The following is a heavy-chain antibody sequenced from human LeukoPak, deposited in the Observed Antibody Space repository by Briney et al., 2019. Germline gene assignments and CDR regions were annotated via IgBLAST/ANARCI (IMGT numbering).Heavy chain of an antibody. CDR3: AKSQGRTTWYVWFDP. J-gene: IGHJ5*02. CDR2: ISGSGCST. Sequence: PGVSLRLSCAASGFTFSNYAMSWVRQAPGKGLEGVSTISGSGCSTYYADSVKGRFTISRDNSKNTLYLQTNSVRAEDTAVYYCAKSQGRTTWYVWFDPWGQGTLVTVSS. CDR1: GFTFSNYA. V-gene: IGHV3-23*01. D-gene: IGHD1-1*01.